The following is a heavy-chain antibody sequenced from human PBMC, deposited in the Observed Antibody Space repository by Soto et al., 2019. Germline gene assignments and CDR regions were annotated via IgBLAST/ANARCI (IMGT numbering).Heavy chain of an antibody. Sequence: QVQLVQSGAEVKKPGSSVKVSCKASGDTFNNYVVNWVRQAPGQGLEGLGGSLPIFATANYAQKFQGRVTITADKSTSTAYMELTSLRSEDTAVYYSAVRCDSTPCLGHFDYCSQGTLVTVAS. CDR1: GDTFNNYV. V-gene: IGHV1-69*06. J-gene: IGHJ4*02. CDR3: AVRCDSTPCLGHFDY. CDR2: SLPIFATA. D-gene: IGHD3-22*01.